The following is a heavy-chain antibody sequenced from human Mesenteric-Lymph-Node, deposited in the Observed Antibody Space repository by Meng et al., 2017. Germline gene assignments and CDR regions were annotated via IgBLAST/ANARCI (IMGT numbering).Heavy chain of an antibody. D-gene: IGHD2-2*01. CDR1: GGSFSGYY. CDR3: ARDLRYCSSTSCYGWFDP. Sequence: SETLSLTCAVYGGSFSGYYWSWIRQPPGKGLEWSGEINHSGSTNYNPSLKSRVTISVDTSKNQFSLKLSSVTAADTAVYYCARDLRYCSSTSCYGWFDPWGQGTLVTVSS. J-gene: IGHJ5*02. V-gene: IGHV4-34*01. CDR2: INHSGST.